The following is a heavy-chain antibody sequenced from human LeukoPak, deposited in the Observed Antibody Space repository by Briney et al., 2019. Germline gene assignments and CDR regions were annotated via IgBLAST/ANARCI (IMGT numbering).Heavy chain of an antibody. J-gene: IGHJ3*02. CDR3: ARGVGRWLGSTTNCSAFDI. CDR1: GGSISSYY. CDR2: IYYSGST. D-gene: IGHD6-19*01. V-gene: IGHV4-59*01. Sequence: SETLSLTCTVPGGSISSYYWSWIRQPPGKGLEWIGYIYYSGSTNYNPSLKSRVTISVDTSKNQFSLRLSSVTAADTALFYCARGVGRWLGSTTNCSAFDIWGQGTMVTVSS.